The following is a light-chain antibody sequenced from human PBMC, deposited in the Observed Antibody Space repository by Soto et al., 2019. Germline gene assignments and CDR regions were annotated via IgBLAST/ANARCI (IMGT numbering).Light chain of an antibody. CDR2: EVS. J-gene: IGLJ2*01. Sequence: ALTQPASVSGSPGQSLTISCTGTSSDVVGSNYVSWYQQHPGKAPKLMIYEVSYRPSGVSHRFSGSKSGNTASLTISGLQAEDEADYYCSSYTISNTLVVFGGGTKVTVL. V-gene: IGLV2-14*01. CDR1: SSDVVGSNY. CDR3: SSYTISNTLVV.